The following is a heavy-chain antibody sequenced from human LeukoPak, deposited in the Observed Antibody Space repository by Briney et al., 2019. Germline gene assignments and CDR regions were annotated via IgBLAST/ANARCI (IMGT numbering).Heavy chain of an antibody. Sequence: PSRTLSLTCTVSGGSISSGGYYWSWIRPHPGKGLEWIGYIYYSGSTYYNPSPKSRVTISVDTSKNQFSLKLSSVTAADTAVYYCARGPGSSSSNWFDPWGQGTLVTVSS. CDR2: IYYSGST. CDR3: ARGPGSSSSNWFDP. J-gene: IGHJ5*02. D-gene: IGHD6-6*01. V-gene: IGHV4-31*03. CDR1: GGSISSGGYY.